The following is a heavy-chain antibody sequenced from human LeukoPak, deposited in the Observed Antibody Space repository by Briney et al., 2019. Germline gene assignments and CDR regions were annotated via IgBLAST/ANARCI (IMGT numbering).Heavy chain of an antibody. Sequence: GGSLRLSCAASGFTFDDYAMHWVRQAPGKGLEWVSGISWNSGSIGYADSVKGRFAISRDNAKNSLYLQVNSLRAEDTALYYCAKCYYYGSGSYSPYFDYWGQGTLVTVSS. J-gene: IGHJ4*02. D-gene: IGHD3-10*01. V-gene: IGHV3-9*01. CDR1: GFTFDDYA. CDR2: ISWNSGSI. CDR3: AKCYYYGSGSYSPYFDY.